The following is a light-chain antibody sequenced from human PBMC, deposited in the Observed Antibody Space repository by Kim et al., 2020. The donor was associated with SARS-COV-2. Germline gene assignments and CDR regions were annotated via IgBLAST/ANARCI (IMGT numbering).Light chain of an antibody. J-gene: IGKJ1*01. CDR3: QHYNKMPPWT. Sequence: EIVMTQSPATLSVSPGERATLSCRASQTVTSHLAWYQQKPGQAPRLLIYEASTRATGIPARFSGSGAGTEFSLTISSLQSDDFAVYYCQHYNKMPPWTFGQGTKVDIK. CDR2: EAS. CDR1: QTVTSH. V-gene: IGKV3-15*01.